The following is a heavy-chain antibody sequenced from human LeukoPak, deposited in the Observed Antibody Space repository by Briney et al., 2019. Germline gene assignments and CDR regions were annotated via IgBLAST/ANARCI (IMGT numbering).Heavy chain of an antibody. CDR2: ISSSGSTI. Sequence: GGSLRLSCAASGFTFSSYDIHWVRQAPGKGLEWVSYISSSGSTIYYADSVKGRFTISRDNAKNSLYLQMNSLRAEDTAVYYCASSDLRFLEWLPIIDYWGQGTLVTVSS. D-gene: IGHD3-3*01. CDR1: GFTFSSYD. J-gene: IGHJ4*02. CDR3: ASSDLRFLEWLPIIDY. V-gene: IGHV3-48*04.